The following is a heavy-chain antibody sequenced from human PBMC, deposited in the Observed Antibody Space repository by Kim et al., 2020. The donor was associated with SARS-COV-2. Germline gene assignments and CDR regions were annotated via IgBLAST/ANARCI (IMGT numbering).Heavy chain of an antibody. V-gene: IGHV3-23*01. CDR1: GFTFSSYA. CDR2: VSGSGGST. J-gene: IGHJ4*02. CDR3: AEGESNNWSFLAY. Sequence: GGSLRLSCADSGFTFSSYAMSWVRQAPGKGPEWVSLVSGSGGSTYHADSVKGRFAISRDNSTKTLYLQTNSLRAEDTALYYCAEGESNNWSFLAYWGTGT. D-gene: IGHD1-1*01.